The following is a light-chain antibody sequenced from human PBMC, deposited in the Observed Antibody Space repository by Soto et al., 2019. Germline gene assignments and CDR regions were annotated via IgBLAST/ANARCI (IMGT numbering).Light chain of an antibody. CDR3: HVWDRASDHYV. Sequence: SYALTQPPSVSVAPGQTVRVTCGGKDIGSKSVHWYQQKPGQAPVLVVYDDSDRPSGIPERFSGSNSGNTATLTISSVEAGDGADYHCHVWDRASDHYVFGTGTKVTVL. CDR2: DDS. CDR1: DIGSKS. V-gene: IGLV3-21*02. J-gene: IGLJ1*01.